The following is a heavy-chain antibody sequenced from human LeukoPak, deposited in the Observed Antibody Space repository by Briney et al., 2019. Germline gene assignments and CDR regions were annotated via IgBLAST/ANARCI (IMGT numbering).Heavy chain of an antibody. CDR3: ARDPQPYYYDSSGYFDY. Sequence: AASVNVSCKASGGTISSYTISCWRQHPPQEVQWWRRIIPILGIANYAQKFQSRVTITADKSTNQAYMELSSLSSEDTAVYYCARDPQPYYYDSSGYFDYWGQGTLVTVSS. D-gene: IGHD3-22*01. CDR1: GGTISSYT. CDR2: IIPILGIA. V-gene: IGHV1-69*04. J-gene: IGHJ4*02.